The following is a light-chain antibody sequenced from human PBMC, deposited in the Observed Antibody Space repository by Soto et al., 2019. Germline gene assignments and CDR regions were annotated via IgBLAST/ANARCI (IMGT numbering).Light chain of an antibody. CDR2: DAS. CDR1: QSISSW. V-gene: IGKV1-5*01. J-gene: IGKJ1*01. Sequence: DIQMTQSPSTLSASVGDRVTITCRASQSISSWLAWYQQKPGKAPKLLIFDASSLQSGVPSRFSGSGSGTEFTLTISGLQPDDFATYFCQQFKSDTWTFGQGTKV. CDR3: QQFKSDTWT.